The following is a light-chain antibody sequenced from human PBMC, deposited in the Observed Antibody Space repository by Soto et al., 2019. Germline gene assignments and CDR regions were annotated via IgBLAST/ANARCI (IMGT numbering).Light chain of an antibody. CDR2: DVT. Sequence: QSALTQPASVSGSPGQSITISCTGTSSDVGGYNRVSWYQQHPGKAPKLMIYDVTIRPSGVSNRLSGSKSGNTASLTISGLQAEDEAEYDCSSSTTSSTLEGFFGTGTKLTVL. J-gene: IGLJ1*01. V-gene: IGLV2-14*01. CDR3: SSSTTSSTLEGF. CDR1: SSDVGGYNR.